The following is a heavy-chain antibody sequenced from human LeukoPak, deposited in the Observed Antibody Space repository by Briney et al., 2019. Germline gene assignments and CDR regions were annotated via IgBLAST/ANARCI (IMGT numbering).Heavy chain of an antibody. J-gene: IGHJ4*02. V-gene: IGHV1-69*04. CDR2: IIPILGIA. Sequence: SVKVSCTASGGTFSSYAISWVRQAPGQGLEWMGRIIPILGIANYAQKFQGRVTITADKSTSTAYMELSSLRSEDTAVYYCARVYSSTASGFDYWGQGTLVTVSS. CDR1: GGTFSSYA. CDR3: ARVYSSTASGFDY. D-gene: IGHD6-13*01.